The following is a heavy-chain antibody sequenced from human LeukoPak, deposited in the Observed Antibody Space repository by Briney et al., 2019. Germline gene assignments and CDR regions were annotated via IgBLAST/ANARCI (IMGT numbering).Heavy chain of an antibody. CDR1: GFTFSSYA. Sequence: GGSLRLSCAASGFTFSSYAMPWVRQAPGKGLEWVAVISYDGSNKYYADSVKGRFTISRDNSKNTLYLQMNSLRAEDTAVYYCARGGQLLFDYWGQGTLVTVSS. CDR2: ISYDGSNK. V-gene: IGHV3-30-3*01. CDR3: ARGGQLLFDY. J-gene: IGHJ4*02. D-gene: IGHD2-2*01.